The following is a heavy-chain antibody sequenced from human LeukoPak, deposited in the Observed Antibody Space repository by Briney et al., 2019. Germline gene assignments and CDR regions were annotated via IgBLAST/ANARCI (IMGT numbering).Heavy chain of an antibody. CDR1: GFTFSSYA. J-gene: IGHJ1*01. V-gene: IGHV3-23*01. CDR2: ISGSGGST. CDR3: VKDVTGYSSRGYFQH. Sequence: GGSLRPSCAASGFTFSSYAMSWVRQAPGKGLEWVSAISGSGGSTYYADSVKGRFTISRDNSKNTLYLQMNSLRAEDTAVYYCVKDVTGYSSRGYFQHWGQGTLVTVSS. D-gene: IGHD6-13*01.